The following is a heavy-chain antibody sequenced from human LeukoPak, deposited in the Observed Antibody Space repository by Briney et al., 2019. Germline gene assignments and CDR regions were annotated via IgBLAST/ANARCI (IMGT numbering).Heavy chain of an antibody. J-gene: IGHJ4*02. CDR1: GGSISSRSDY. CDR2: IYYSQST. D-gene: IGHD2-15*01. V-gene: IGHV4-39*07. CDR3: ARGFGDIVVVVAATTYFDY. Sequence: AATLSLTCTVSGGSISSRSDYWGWLRQPPGKGPEWIGSIYYSQSTYYNPSLKSRVTISVATSKNQFSLKLSSVTAADTAVYYGARGFGDIVVVVAATTYFDYWGQGTLVTVSS.